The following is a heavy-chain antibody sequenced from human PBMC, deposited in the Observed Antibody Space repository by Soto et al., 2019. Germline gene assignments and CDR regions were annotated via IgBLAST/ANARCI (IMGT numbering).Heavy chain of an antibody. V-gene: IGHV3-33*01. CDR3: ARGDWTLKSGRGAFDY. CDR1: GFTFSSYG. D-gene: IGHD1-1*01. J-gene: IGHJ4*02. CDR2: IWYDGSNK. Sequence: QVQLVESGGGVVQPGRSLRLSCAASGFTFSSYGMHWVRQAPGKGLEWVAVIWYDGSNKYYADSVKGRFTISRDNSKNTLYLQMNSLRAEDTAVYFCARGDWTLKSGRGAFDYWGQGTLVTVSS.